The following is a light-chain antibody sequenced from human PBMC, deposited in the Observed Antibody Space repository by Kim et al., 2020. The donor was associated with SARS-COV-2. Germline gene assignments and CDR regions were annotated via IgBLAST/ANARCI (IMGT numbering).Light chain of an antibody. CDR2: EVT. CDR3: SSQRGGDTWV. CDR1: YSDVGSYNR. J-gene: IGLJ3*02. Sequence: GQSVTISCTATYSDVGSYNRVSWYQQPPGTAPKLIIYEVTNRPSGVPDRFSGSKSGNTASLTISGLQAEDEADYYCSSQRGGDTWVFGGGTQLTVL. V-gene: IGLV2-18*02.